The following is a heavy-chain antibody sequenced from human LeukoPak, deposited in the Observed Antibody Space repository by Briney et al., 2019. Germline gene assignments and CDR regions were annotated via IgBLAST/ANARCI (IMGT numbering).Heavy chain of an antibody. J-gene: IGHJ4*02. CDR1: VGTLSSYA. V-gene: IGHV1-69*04. CDR3: AREPGMATSPGLFDY. CDR2: IIPILGIA. D-gene: IGHD5-24*01. Sequence: SVKVSRKASVGTLSSYAISWVRQAPGQGLEWMGSIIPILGIANYAQKFQGRVTITADKSTSTAYMELSSLRSEDTGVYYCAREPGMATSPGLFDYWGQGTLVTVSS.